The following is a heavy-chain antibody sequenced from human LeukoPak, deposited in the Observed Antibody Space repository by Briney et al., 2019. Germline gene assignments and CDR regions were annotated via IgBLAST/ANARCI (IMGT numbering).Heavy chain of an antibody. CDR2: INAGNGNT. CDR1: GYTFTSYA. CDR3: ARGNTYYDFEDASDI. V-gene: IGHV1-3*03. D-gene: IGHD3-3*01. J-gene: IGHJ3*02. Sequence: ASVKVSCKASGYTFTSYAMHWVRQAPGQRLEWMGWINAGNGNTKYSQEFQGRVTITRDTSASTAYMELSSLRSEDMAVYYCARGNTYYDFEDASDIWGQGTMVTVSS.